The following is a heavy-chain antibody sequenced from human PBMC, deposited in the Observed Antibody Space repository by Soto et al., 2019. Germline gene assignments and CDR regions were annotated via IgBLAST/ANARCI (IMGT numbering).Heavy chain of an antibody. D-gene: IGHD3-10*01. V-gene: IGHV1-18*01. J-gene: IGHJ3*02. Sequence: ASVKVSCKASGYTFTSYGISWVRQAPGQGLEWMGWISAYNGNTNYAQKLQGRVTMTTDTSTSTAYMELRSLRSDDTAVYYCARAAYGSGSYGNVFDIWGQGTMVTVSS. CDR1: GYTFTSYG. CDR3: ARAAYGSGSYGNVFDI. CDR2: ISAYNGNT.